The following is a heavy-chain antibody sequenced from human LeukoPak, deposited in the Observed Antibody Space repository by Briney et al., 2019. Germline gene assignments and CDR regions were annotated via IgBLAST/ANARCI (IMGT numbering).Heavy chain of an antibody. V-gene: IGHV4-59*08. J-gene: IGHJ4*02. D-gene: IGHD1-26*01. CDR1: GGSSSSYY. CDR2: IHYSGST. CDR3: ARRASGSYPDYFDY. Sequence: SETLSLTCTVSGGSSSSYYWSWIRQPPGKGLEWIGYIHYSGSTNYNPSLKSRATISLDTSKNQVSLKLSSVTAADTAVYYCARRASGSYPDYFDYWGQGTLVTVSS.